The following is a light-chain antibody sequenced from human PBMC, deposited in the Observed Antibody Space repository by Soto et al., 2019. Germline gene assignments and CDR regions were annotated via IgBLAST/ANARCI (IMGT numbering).Light chain of an antibody. CDR3: LHHHNFPIT. Sequence: DIQMTQSPSSLSASVGDRVTITCRASQGIGNDLGWYQQKPGQVPKRLIYDASVLQPGVSSRFSGSGSGTDFTLTISSLQPEDFATYYCLHHHNFPITFGQGTRLEIK. CDR2: DAS. V-gene: IGKV1-17*01. CDR1: QGIGND. J-gene: IGKJ5*01.